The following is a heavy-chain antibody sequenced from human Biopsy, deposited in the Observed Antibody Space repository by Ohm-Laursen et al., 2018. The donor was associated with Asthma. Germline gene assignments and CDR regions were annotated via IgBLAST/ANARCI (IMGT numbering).Heavy chain of an antibody. CDR1: YGSITSGGYY. D-gene: IGHD3-22*01. V-gene: IGHV4-31*02. CDR3: ARAQDYYDSRGYYRSFDY. CDR2: IYYSGST. J-gene: IGHJ4*02. Sequence: SQTLSLTWTVSYGSITSGGYYWTWIRQHPGKGLEWIGFIYYSGSTYYNPSLKSRVSISIDTSKNQFSLKLSSVTAAGTAVYYCARAQDYYDSRGYYRSFDYWGQGTLVTVSS.